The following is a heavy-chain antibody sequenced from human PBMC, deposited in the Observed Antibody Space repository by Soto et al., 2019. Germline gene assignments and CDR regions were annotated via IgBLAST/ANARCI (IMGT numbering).Heavy chain of an antibody. Sequence: PGESLKISCKGSGGSFTSYWIGWVRQMPGKGLEWMGIIYPGDSDTRYSPSFQGQVTISADKSISTAYLQWSSLKASDTAMYYCARSLGYCSSTSCYGGFDYWGQGTLVTVSS. D-gene: IGHD2-2*01. CDR2: IYPGDSDT. CDR3: ARSLGYCSSTSCYGGFDY. J-gene: IGHJ4*02. V-gene: IGHV5-51*01. CDR1: GGSFTSYW.